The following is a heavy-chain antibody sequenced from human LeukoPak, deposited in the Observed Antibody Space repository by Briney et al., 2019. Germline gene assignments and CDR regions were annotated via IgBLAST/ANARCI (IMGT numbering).Heavy chain of an antibody. CDR3: ARDLSPGVSGWYLRAFDY. V-gene: IGHV4-4*07. J-gene: IGHJ4*02. D-gene: IGHD6-19*01. CDR1: GGSISSYY. Sequence: SETLSLTCTVSGGSISSYYWSWIRQPAGKGLEWIGRIYTSGSTNYNPSLKSRVTMSVDTSKNQFSLKLSSVTAADTAVYYCARDLSPGVSGWYLRAFDYWGQGTLVTVSS. CDR2: IYTSGST.